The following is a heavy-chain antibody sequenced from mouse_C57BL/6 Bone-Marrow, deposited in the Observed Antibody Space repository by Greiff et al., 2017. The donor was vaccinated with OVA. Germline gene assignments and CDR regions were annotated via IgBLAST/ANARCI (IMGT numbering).Heavy chain of an antibody. CDR3: ARSYYYGSRGYYFDY. D-gene: IGHD1-1*01. J-gene: IGHJ2*01. Sequence: QVQLQQPGAELVKPGASVKLSCKASGYTFTSYWMHWVKQRPGRGLERIGRIDPNSGGTKYNEKFKSKATLTVDKPSSTAYMQLSSLTSEDSAVYYCARSYYYGSRGYYFDYWGQGTTLTVSS. V-gene: IGHV1-72*01. CDR1: GYTFTSYW. CDR2: IDPNSGGT.